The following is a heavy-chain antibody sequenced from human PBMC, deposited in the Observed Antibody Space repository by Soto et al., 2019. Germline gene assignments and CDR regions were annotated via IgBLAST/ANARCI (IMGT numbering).Heavy chain of an antibody. V-gene: IGHV4-59*08. J-gene: IGHJ6*03. D-gene: IGHD6-6*01. CDR2: IYYRGST. Sequence: PSETLSLTCTVSGGSLSSYYWGWIRQPPGKELEWIGYIYYRGSTNYNPSPKRRVTISVDTSKNQFSLKRSSVTAADTAVYYCARRASTVHLYYCYYYMYVWGKGTTVTVSS. CDR3: ARRASTVHLYYCYYYMYV. CDR1: GGSLSSYY.